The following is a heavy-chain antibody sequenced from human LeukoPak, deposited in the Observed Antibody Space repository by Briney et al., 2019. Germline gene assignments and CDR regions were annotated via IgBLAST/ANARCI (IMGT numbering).Heavy chain of an antibody. V-gene: IGHV4-59*01. CDR3: ARGQLGGRIHAIDY. CDR1: GGSISSYY. J-gene: IGHJ4*02. CDR2: IYYSGST. D-gene: IGHD2-15*01. Sequence: SETLSLTCTVSGGSISSYYWSWIRQPPGKGLEWIGYIYYSGSTNYNPSLKSRVTISVDTSKNQFSLKLSSVTAADTAVYYCARGQLGGRIHAIDYWGQGTLVTVSS.